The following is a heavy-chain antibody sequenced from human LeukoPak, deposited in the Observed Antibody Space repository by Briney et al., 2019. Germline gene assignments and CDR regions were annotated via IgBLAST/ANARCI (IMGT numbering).Heavy chain of an antibody. CDR2: ISGGGGTT. CDR3: ASHRYDNTRYYFDY. Sequence: GGSLRLSCAASGFSFSSYAMSWARQAPGKGLAWVSAISGGGGTTYYADSVKGRFTISRDNSKNTLYLQRNSLRAEDTAVYYCASHRYDNTRYYFDYWGQGTLVTVSS. V-gene: IGHV3-23*01. D-gene: IGHD2-2*01. CDR1: GFSFSSYA. J-gene: IGHJ4*02.